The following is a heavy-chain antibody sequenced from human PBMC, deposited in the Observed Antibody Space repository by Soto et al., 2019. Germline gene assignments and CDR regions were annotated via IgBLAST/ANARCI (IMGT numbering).Heavy chain of an antibody. CDR3: ARDKITGLFDY. CDR2: INYGGTT. Sequence: SETLSLTCTVSGGSFSSSTYYWGWIRRSPGKRLEWIGSINYGGTTYYNPSLKSRVTISVDTSKDQFSLKLTSVTAADTAVYYCARDKITGLFDYWGQGTLVTRLL. V-gene: IGHV4-39*02. CDR1: GGSFSSSTYY. J-gene: IGHJ4*02. D-gene: IGHD2-8*02.